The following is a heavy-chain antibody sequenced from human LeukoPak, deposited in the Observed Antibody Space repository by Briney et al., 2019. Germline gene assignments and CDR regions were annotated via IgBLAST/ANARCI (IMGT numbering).Heavy chain of an antibody. Sequence: SETLSPTRTVSGGSISDYYWSWIRQPPGKGLEWIGYIYYSGSTTYNPSLKSRVTMSVDTAKNQFSLKLRSVTAADTAVYYCARGDFCSSSSCYLRPMDVWGKGTTVTVSS. V-gene: IGHV4-59*01. CDR1: GGSISDYY. D-gene: IGHD2-2*01. CDR2: IYYSGST. J-gene: IGHJ6*03. CDR3: ARGDFCSSSSCYLRPMDV.